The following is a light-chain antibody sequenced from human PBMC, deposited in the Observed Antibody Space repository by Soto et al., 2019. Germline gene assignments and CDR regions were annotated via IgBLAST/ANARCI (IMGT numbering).Light chain of an antibody. V-gene: IGLV1-51*02. Sequence: QSVLTQPPSVSAAPGQTVTISCSGSSSNIGNNYISWYQQLPRTAPKLLIYENNKRPSGIPDRFSGSKSGTSATLGITGLQTGDEADYYCGTWDSSLSSGVFGGGTKVTVL. CDR3: GTWDSSLSSGV. CDR1: SSNIGNNY. CDR2: ENN. J-gene: IGLJ3*02.